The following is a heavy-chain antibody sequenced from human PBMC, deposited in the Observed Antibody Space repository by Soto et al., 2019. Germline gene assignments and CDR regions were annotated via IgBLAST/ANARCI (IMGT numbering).Heavy chain of an antibody. CDR2: IYYTGKT. V-gene: IGHV4-39*01. Sequence: QLQLQESGPGLVKPSETLSLTCTVSGGSVSSDTSYWGWIRQSPGKGLEWIGNIYYTGKTYYNPSLKGRVTISLDTSKKQFSLNVRSVSASDTAVYYCARLGGITDYTSAWYKFEQWGQGTLVTVSS. CDR3: ARLGGITDYTSAWYKFEQ. J-gene: IGHJ4*02. CDR1: GGSVSSDTSY. D-gene: IGHD6-19*01.